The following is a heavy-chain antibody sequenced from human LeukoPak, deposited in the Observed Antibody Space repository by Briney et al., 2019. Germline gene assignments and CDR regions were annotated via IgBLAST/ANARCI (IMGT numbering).Heavy chain of an antibody. V-gene: IGHV3-23*01. D-gene: IGHD5-18*01. J-gene: IGHJ4*02. CDR2: ISGTGSDT. CDR1: GFTFSSYA. CDR3: AKDLANGYSNDY. Sequence: GGSLRLSCAASGFTFSSYAMSWVRQAPGKGLEWVSAISGTGSDTYHADSVKGRFTISRDNSRNTLYLQMNTLRAEDTAVYYCAKDLANGYSNDYWGQGTLVTVSS.